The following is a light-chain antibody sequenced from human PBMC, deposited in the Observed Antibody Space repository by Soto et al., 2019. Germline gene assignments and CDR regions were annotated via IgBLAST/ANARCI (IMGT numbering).Light chain of an antibody. V-gene: IGKV1-6*01. Sequence: AIQMTQSPSSLSASVGDRVTITCRASQGIGRDLGWYQQKPGKAPNLLIYAISPLQSGVPSRFSGSGSGTDFTLTISSLQPEDIATYYCLQDYSNPLTFGGGTKVEIK. CDR1: QGIGRD. J-gene: IGKJ4*01. CDR3: LQDYSNPLT. CDR2: AIS.